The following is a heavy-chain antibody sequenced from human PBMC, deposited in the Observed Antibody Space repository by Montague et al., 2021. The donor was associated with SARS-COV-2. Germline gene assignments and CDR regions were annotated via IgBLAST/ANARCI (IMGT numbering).Heavy chain of an antibody. J-gene: IGHJ6*02. CDR2: IYYSGST. V-gene: IGHV4-59*01. Sequence: SETLSLTCTVSGGSISSYYWSWIRQPPGKGLEWIGYIYYSGSTNYNPSLKSRVTISVDTSKNKFPLKLSSVTAADTAAYYCARYTRQIRLIVFDYGMDVWGQGTTVTVSS. CDR3: ARYTRQIRLIVFDYGMDV. D-gene: IGHD4-17*01. CDR1: GGSISSYY.